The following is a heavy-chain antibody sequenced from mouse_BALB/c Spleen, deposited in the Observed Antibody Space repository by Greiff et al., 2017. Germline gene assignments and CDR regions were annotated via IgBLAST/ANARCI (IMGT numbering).Heavy chain of an antibody. CDR2: IWGDGST. CDR3: GRGGGDWRTWFDY. Sequence: VQLQQSGPGLVAPSQSLSITCTVSGFSLTGYGVNWVRQPPGKGLEWLGMIWGDGSTDYNSALKSRLSISKDNSKSQVFLKMSSLQTDDTARYYCGRGGGDWRTWFDYWGQGTMVTVSA. V-gene: IGHV2-6-7*01. CDR1: GFSLTGYG. J-gene: IGHJ3*01. D-gene: IGHD3-3*01.